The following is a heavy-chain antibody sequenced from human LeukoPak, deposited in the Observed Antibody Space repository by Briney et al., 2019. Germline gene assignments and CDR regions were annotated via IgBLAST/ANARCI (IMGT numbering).Heavy chain of an antibody. CDR1: GFNIRNNW. D-gene: IGHD3-9*01. J-gene: IGHJ4*02. Sequence: GGSLRLSCEASGFNIRNNWMSWVRLAPGKGLEYVANINQDEGQKYYVDSVKGRFTISKDTAKNSLNLQMNSLRAEDAGVYYCARDNYDIRGQGTLVTVSS. CDR2: INQDEGQK. CDR3: ARDNYDI. V-gene: IGHV3-7*01.